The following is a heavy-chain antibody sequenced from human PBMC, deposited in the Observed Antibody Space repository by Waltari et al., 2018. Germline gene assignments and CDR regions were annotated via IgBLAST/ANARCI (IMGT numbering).Heavy chain of an antibody. J-gene: IGHJ4*02. Sequence: QVQLVQSGAEGKKPGASVKVSRKVSGYTFTELSMHWVRKAPGKGLEWMGGFDPEDGETIYAQKFQGRVTMTEDTSTDTAYMELSSLRSEDTAVYYCATDSQQLVPLDYWGQGTLVTVSS. D-gene: IGHD6-13*01. V-gene: IGHV1-24*01. CDR2: FDPEDGET. CDR1: GYTFTELS. CDR3: ATDSQQLVPLDY.